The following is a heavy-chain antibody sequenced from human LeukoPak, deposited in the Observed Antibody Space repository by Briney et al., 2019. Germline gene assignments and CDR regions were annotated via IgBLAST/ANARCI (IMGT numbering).Heavy chain of an antibody. CDR2: ISAYNGNT. V-gene: IGHV1-18*01. D-gene: IGHD6-19*01. CDR3: ARDALSGWYMIRYYYYYMDV. Sequence: ASVKVSCKAAGYTFTSYGISWVRQAPGQGLEWMGWISAYNGNTNYAQKLQGRVTMTTDTSTSTAYMELRSLRSDDTAVYYCARDALSGWYMIRYYYYYMDVWGQGTLVTVSS. CDR1: GYTFTSYG. J-gene: IGHJ6*03.